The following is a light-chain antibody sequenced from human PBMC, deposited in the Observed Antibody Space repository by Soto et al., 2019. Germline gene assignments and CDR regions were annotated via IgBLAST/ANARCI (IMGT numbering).Light chain of an antibody. CDR1: TGISNS. CDR3: QKYSSVPV. V-gene: IGKV1-27*01. CDR2: AAS. J-gene: IGKJ3*01. Sequence: DIQMTQSPTSLSASVGDIVTFACRAITGISNSGAWYHQIPGKAPKLLIYAASTLQYGVPARFSGSGSGTDFTLTINGLQPEDVATYSCQKYSSVPVFGPGTKVEIK.